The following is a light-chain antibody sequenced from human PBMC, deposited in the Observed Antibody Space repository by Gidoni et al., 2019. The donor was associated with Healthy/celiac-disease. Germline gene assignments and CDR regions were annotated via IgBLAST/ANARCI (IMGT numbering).Light chain of an antibody. V-gene: IGKV1-5*01. CDR1: QSISSW. Sequence: DIQMTQSPSTLSASVGDRVTITCRASQSISSWLAWYQQKPGKAPKLLIYDSSILESGVPSRFSGSGSGTEFTLTISSLQPDDFATYYCQQYNSYSPYTFGQGTKLEIK. CDR2: DSS. CDR3: QQYNSYSPYT. J-gene: IGKJ2*01.